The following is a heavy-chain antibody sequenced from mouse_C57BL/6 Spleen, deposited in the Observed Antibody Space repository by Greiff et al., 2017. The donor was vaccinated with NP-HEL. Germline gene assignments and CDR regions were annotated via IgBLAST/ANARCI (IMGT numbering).Heavy chain of an antibody. CDR2: IYPGSGST. Sequence: QVQLQQPGAELVKPGASVKMSCKASGYTFTSYWITWVKQRPGQGLEWIGDIYPGSGSTNYNEKFKSKATLTVDTSSSTAYMQLSSLTSEDSAVYDGAREEDYGFPFDYWGQGTTLTVSS. J-gene: IGHJ2*01. V-gene: IGHV1-55*01. CDR3: AREEDYGFPFDY. D-gene: IGHD2-4*01. CDR1: GYTFTSYW.